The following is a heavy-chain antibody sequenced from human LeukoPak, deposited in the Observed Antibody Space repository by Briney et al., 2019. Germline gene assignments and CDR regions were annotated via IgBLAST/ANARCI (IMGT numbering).Heavy chain of an antibody. CDR1: GGTFSSYA. V-gene: IGHV1-69*13. CDR2: IIPIFGTA. CDR3: ARDSITMVRGVIPGAPNYYYYMDV. Sequence: ASVKVSCKASGGTFSSYAISWVRQAPGQGLEWMGGIIPIFGTANYAQKFQGRVTITADESTSTAYMELSSLRSEDTAVYYCARDSITMVRGVIPGAPNYYYYMDVWGKGTTVTISS. D-gene: IGHD3-10*01. J-gene: IGHJ6*03.